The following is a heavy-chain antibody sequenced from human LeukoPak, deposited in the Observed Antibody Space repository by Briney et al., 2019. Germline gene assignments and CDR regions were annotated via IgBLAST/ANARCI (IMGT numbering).Heavy chain of an antibody. CDR1: GFTFSTYT. CDR2: ISNSRDV. CDR3: TRDGLHTAHFDY. Sequence: GGSLRLSCSGSGFTFSTYTMNWVRQAPGKGLEWVSTISNSRDVHYSDSVKGRFTISRNNARNSLYLQMNSLRDEDTAVYYCTRDGLHTAHFDYWGQGTLVSVSS. J-gene: IGHJ4*02. V-gene: IGHV3-48*02. D-gene: IGHD5-18*01.